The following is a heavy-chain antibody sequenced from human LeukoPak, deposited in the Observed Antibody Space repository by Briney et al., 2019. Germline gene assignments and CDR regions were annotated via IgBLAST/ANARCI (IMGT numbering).Heavy chain of an antibody. Sequence: GGSLRLSWAASGFTFSSYGMHWVRQAPGKGLEWAAFIRNDGSINYYADSVKGRFTISRDSSKNTVYLQMNSLRAEDTAVYYCAKDQPAAYFDYWGQGSLVTVPS. V-gene: IGHV3-30*02. D-gene: IGHD2-2*01. CDR2: IRNDGSIN. CDR3: AKDQPAAYFDY. J-gene: IGHJ4*02. CDR1: GFTFSSYG.